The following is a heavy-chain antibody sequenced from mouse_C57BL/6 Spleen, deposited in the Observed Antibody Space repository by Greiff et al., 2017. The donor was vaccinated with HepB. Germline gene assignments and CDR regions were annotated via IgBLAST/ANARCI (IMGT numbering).Heavy chain of an antibody. J-gene: IGHJ4*01. D-gene: IGHD2-1*01. CDR2: IYPGSGST. CDR1: GYTFTSYW. V-gene: IGHV1-55*01. Sequence: VQLQQPGAELVKPGASVKMSCKASGYTFTSYWITWVKQRPGQGLEWIGDIYPGSGSTKYNEKFKSKATLTVDTSSSTAYMQLSSLTSEDSAVYYCASIYYQHYAMDYWGQGTSVTVSS. CDR3: ASIYYQHYAMDY.